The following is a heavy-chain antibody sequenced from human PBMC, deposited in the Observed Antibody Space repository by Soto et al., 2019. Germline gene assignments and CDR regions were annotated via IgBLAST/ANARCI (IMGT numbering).Heavy chain of an antibody. Sequence: SETLSLTCTVSGGSISSYDWSWIRQPPGKGLEWIGYIYYSGSTNYNPSLKSRVTISVDTSKNQFSLKLSSVTAADTAVYYCARDREQGTKTLWFDPWGQGTLVTVSS. J-gene: IGHJ5*02. CDR1: GGSISSYD. D-gene: IGHD1-1*01. V-gene: IGHV4-59*01. CDR2: IYYSGST. CDR3: ARDREQGTKTLWFDP.